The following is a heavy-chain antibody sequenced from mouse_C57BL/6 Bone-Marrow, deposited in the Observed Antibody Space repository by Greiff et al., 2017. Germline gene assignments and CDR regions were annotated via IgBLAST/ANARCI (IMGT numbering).Heavy chain of an antibody. J-gene: IGHJ2*01. V-gene: IGHV1-76*01. CDR1: GYTFTSYD. D-gene: IGHD1-2*01. CDR2: IYPGSGNT. CDR3: ARRTTAYYFDY. Sequence: QVQLQQSGPELVKPGASVKLSCKASGYTFTSYDINWVKQRPGQGLEWIARIYPGSGNTYYNEKFKGKATLTEEKSSSTAYMQLSSLTSEDSAFYFCARRTTAYYFDYWGQGTTLTVSS.